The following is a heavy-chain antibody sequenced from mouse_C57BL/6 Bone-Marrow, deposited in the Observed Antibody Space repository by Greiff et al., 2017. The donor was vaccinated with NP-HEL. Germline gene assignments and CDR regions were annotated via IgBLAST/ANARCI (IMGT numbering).Heavy chain of an antibody. CDR2: IYPGDGDT. J-gene: IGHJ2*01. V-gene: IGHV1-82*01. CDR3: TRYFLIFDY. Sequence: QVQLLQSGPELVKPGASVKISCKASGYAFSSSWMNWVKQRPGKGLEWIGRIYPGDGDTNYNGKFKGKATLSADKSSSTAYMQLSSLTSEDSAVYFYTRYFLIFDYSGQGTTLTVTS. CDR1: GYAFSSSW.